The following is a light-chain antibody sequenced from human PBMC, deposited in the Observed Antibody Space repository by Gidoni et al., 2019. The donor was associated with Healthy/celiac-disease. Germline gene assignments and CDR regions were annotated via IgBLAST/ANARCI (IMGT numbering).Light chain of an antibody. CDR2: SNN. CDR3: AAWDDSLNGSHVV. Sequence: SVLTQPPSASGTPGQGVTISCSGSSSNNGRKTVILFQPLPGTAPILLIYSNNPRPSGVPDRFSGSKSGTSASLAISGLQSEDEADYYCAAWDDSLNGSHVVFGGGTKLTVL. V-gene: IGLV1-44*01. CDR1: SSNNGRKT. J-gene: IGLJ2*01.